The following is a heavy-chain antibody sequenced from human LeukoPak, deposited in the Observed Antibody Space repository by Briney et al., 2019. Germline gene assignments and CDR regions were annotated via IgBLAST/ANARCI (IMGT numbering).Heavy chain of an antibody. J-gene: IGHJ4*02. Sequence: PGGSLRLSCAASGFTFSSHGMNWVRQAPGKGLEWVSAIGTAGDTYYGGSVKGRFTISRENAKNSLYLQMNSLRAGDTAVYYCARVAAAGKGFDHWGQGTLVTVSS. D-gene: IGHD6-13*01. V-gene: IGHV3-13*01. CDR1: GFTFSSHG. CDR2: IGTAGDT. CDR3: ARVAAAGKGFDH.